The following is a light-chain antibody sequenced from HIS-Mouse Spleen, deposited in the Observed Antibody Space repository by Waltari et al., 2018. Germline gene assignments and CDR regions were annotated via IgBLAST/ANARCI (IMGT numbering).Light chain of an antibody. Sequence: DIQMTQSPFSLSASVGDRVTITCRASQGISNYLAWYQQKPGKVPKLLIYAASTLQSGVPSRFSGSGSGTDFTLTISSLQPEDVATYYCQKYNSAPQFTFGPGTKVDIK. J-gene: IGKJ3*01. CDR1: QGISNY. V-gene: IGKV1-27*01. CDR2: AAS. CDR3: QKYNSAPQFT.